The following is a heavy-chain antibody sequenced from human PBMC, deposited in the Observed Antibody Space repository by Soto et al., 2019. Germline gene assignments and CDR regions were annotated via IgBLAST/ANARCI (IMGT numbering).Heavy chain of an antibody. CDR1: GFTFSSYA. J-gene: IGHJ4*02. CDR3: ARDLGRSGIAAAGTLGY. V-gene: IGHV3-30-3*01. Sequence: GGSLRLSCAASGFTFSSYAMHWVRQAPGKGLEWVAVISYDGSNKYYADSVKGRFTISRDNSKNTLYLQMNSLRAEDTAVYYCARDLGRSGIAAAGTLGYWGQGTLVTVSS. D-gene: IGHD6-13*01. CDR2: ISYDGSNK.